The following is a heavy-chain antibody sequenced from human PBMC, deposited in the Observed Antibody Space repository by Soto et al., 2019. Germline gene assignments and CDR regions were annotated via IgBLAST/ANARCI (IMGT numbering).Heavy chain of an antibody. CDR3: AREDGYNNLLDY. V-gene: IGHV1-8*01. CDR1: GYTFTSYD. CDR2: MNPNSGNT. Sequence: ASVKVSCKASGYTFTSYDINWVRQATGQGLEWMGWMNPNSGNTGYAQKFQGRVTMTRNTSISTAYIELSSLRSEDTAVYYCAREDGYNNLLDYWGQGTLVTVSS. D-gene: IGHD5-12*01. J-gene: IGHJ4*02.